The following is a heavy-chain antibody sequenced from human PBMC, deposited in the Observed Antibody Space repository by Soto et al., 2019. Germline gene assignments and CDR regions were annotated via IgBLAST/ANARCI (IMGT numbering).Heavy chain of an antibody. CDR3: AVESPTAEITPHNYNGMDG. CDR1: GYTVTDLS. Sequence: QVHLVQSGAEVKKPGASVKVSCKVSGYTVTDLSIHWVRQAPGKGLEWMGNFEPEYGERIYAQKFAGRVRVPEDTSASPAYLELSSLTSDDTAVYYGAVESPTAEITPHNYNGMDGWGQGTTVTVSS. V-gene: IGHV1-24*01. D-gene: IGHD3-3*01. CDR2: FEPEYGER. J-gene: IGHJ6*02.